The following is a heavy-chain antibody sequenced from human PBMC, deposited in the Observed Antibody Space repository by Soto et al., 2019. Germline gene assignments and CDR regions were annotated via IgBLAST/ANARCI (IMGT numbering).Heavy chain of an antibody. CDR3: ARDDDYEANAIDL. V-gene: IGHV3-33*01. J-gene: IGHJ5*02. CDR2: IWNDGSKQ. CDR1: GFTFSRYG. Sequence: QVQLVESGGGVVQPGRSLRLSCVASGFTFSRYGMHWVRQAPGKGLKWVAVIWNDGSKQVYDDSVKGRFTISRDNSKNTLYLEMDSLRDEDTSVYYCARDDDYEANAIDLWGQGTLVTVSS. D-gene: IGHD4-17*01.